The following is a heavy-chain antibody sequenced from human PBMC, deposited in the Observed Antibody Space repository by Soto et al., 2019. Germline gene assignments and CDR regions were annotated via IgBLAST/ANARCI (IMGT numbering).Heavy chain of an antibody. D-gene: IGHD4-17*01. CDR1: GFPLSTSGVG. Sequence: QITLKESGPTLVKPTQTLTLTCTFSGFPLSTSGVGVGWIRQPPGKALEWLALIYWNDDKRYSPSLKSRLTIPKDTSKHQVVLTMTNMDPVDTATYYCARRRRDDYGDYYFDYWGQGTLVTVSS. V-gene: IGHV2-5*01. J-gene: IGHJ4*02. CDR2: IYWNDDK. CDR3: ARRRRDDYGDYYFDY.